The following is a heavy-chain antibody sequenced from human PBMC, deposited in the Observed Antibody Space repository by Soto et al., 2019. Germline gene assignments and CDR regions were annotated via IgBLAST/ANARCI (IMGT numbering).Heavy chain of an antibody. J-gene: IGHJ4*02. Sequence: SETLSLTCTVSGGSIDTFYWSWVRQPAGKGLEWIGRIFSSVSTSFNPSLESRVAMSVDTSKNHFSLNLSSVTAADMAVYYCAREGSYSAYNFAHGIQLWSFDFWGQGAQVTVSS. V-gene: IGHV4-4*07. CDR2: IFSSVST. D-gene: IGHD5-12*01. CDR3: AREGSYSAYNFAHGIQLWSFDF. CDR1: GGSIDTFY.